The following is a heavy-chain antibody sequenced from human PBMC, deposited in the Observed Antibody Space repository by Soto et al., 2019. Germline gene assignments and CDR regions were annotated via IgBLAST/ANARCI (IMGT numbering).Heavy chain of an antibody. J-gene: IGHJ4*02. D-gene: IGHD1-1*01. V-gene: IGHV1-18*01. Sequence: QVHLVQSGAEVKKPGASVKVSCKGSGYAFTTYGITWVRQAPGQGLEWMGWISAHNGNTNYAQKLQGRVTVTRDTSTSTAYMELRSLRSDDTAVYYRARGRYGDYWGQAALVTVSS. CDR3: ARGRYGDY. CDR1: GYAFTTYG. CDR2: ISAHNGNT.